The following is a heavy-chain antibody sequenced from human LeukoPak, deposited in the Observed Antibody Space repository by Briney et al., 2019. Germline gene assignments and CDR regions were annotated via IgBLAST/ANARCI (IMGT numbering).Heavy chain of an antibody. Sequence: SGPSLGNSTQTLTLTCTISGFSLSTSGMRVSLIRQPPGKALEWLARIDWYDDKFYSTSLKTRLTIPKDTSKNQVVLKMTNMDPVDTATYYCAQTGRDGYLNYWYFDLWGRGTLVTVSS. CDR3: AQTGRDGYLNYWYFDL. D-gene: IGHD5-24*01. CDR1: GFSLSTSGMR. V-gene: IGHV2-70*04. CDR2: IDWYDDK. J-gene: IGHJ2*01.